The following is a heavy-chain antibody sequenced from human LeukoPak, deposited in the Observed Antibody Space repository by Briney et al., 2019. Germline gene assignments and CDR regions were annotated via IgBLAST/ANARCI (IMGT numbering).Heavy chain of an antibody. Sequence: PSETLSLTCTVSGGSIRSYYWTWIRQPAGKGLEWIGRIYTRGTTNYNPSLRRRVTMSVDTAKNEFSLKLSSVTAADTAVYYCAGGRIFEWCPDYNWFDPWGQGTLVTVAS. V-gene: IGHV4-4*07. D-gene: IGHD2-8*01. J-gene: IGHJ5*02. CDR1: GGSIRSYY. CDR3: AGGRIFEWCPDYNWFDP. CDR2: IYTRGTT.